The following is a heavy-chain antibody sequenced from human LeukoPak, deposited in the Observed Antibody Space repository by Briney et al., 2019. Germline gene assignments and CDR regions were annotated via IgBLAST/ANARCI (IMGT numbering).Heavy chain of an antibody. J-gene: IGHJ4*02. CDR1: GFTFSSYW. CDR2: IKQDGSEK. Sequence: SGGSLRLSCAASGFTFSSYWMSWVRQAPGKGLEWVANIKQDGSEKYYVDSVKGRFTISRDNAKNSLYMQMNSLRAEDTAVYYCARGFIYRSGSFDYWGQGTLVTVSS. CDR3: ARGFIYRSGSFDY. D-gene: IGHD1-26*01. V-gene: IGHV3-7*01.